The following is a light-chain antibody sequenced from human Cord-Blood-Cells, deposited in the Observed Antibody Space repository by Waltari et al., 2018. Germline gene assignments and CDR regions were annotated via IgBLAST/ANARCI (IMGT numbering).Light chain of an antibody. J-gene: IGKJ2*01. CDR2: WAS. CDR3: QQYYSTPYT. Sequence: DIVMTQSPDYLAVSLGERATTNCKSSQSVLYSSNNKNYLAWYQQKPGQPPKLLIYWASTRESGVPDRFSCSGSGTDFTLTISSLQAEDVAVYYCQQYYSTPYTFGQGTKLEIK. V-gene: IGKV4-1*01. CDR1: QSVLYSSNNKNY.